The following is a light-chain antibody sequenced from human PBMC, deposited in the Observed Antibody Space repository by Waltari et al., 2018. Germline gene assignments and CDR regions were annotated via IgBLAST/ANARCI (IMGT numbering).Light chain of an antibody. CDR1: QRLLYSSNNKNY. CDR2: WAS. CDR3: QQYYSTLV. Sequence: DIVMTQSPDSLAVSLGERATIKCKSSQRLLYSSNNKNYLAWYQQKPGQPPKLLIYWASTRESGVPDRFSGSGSGTDFTLTISSLQAEDVAIYYCQQYYSTLVFGQGTKLEIK. J-gene: IGKJ2*01. V-gene: IGKV4-1*01.